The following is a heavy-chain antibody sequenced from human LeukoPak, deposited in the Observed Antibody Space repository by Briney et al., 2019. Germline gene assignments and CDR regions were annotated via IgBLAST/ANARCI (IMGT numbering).Heavy chain of an antibody. CDR3: AKGSGDAFDVDLDY. J-gene: IGHJ4*02. CDR1: GFTFSSYG. CDR2: ISGSGGST. Sequence: PGGSLRLSCAASGFTFSSYGMSWVRQAPGKGLEWVSAISGSGGSTYYADSVKGRFTISRDNSKNTLYLQMNSLRAEDTAVYYCAKGSGDAFDVDLDYWGQGTLVTVSS. V-gene: IGHV3-23*01. D-gene: IGHD4-17*01.